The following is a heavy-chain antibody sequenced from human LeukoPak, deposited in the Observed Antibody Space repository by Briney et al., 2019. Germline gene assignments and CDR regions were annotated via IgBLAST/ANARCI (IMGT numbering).Heavy chain of an antibody. CDR1: GFTFSSYG. Sequence: PGGSLRLSCAASGFTFSSYGMHWVRQAPGKGLEWVAFIRYDGSNKYYADSVKGRFTISRDNSKNTLYLQMNSLRAEDTAVYYCAKSGVFGLVPYYFDYWGQGTLVTVSS. V-gene: IGHV3-30*02. D-gene: IGHD3/OR15-3a*01. J-gene: IGHJ4*02. CDR3: AKSGVFGLVPYYFDY. CDR2: IRYDGSNK.